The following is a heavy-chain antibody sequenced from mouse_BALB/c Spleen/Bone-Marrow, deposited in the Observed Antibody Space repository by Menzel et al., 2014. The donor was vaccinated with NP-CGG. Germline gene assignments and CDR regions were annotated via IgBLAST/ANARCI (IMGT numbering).Heavy chain of an antibody. J-gene: IGHJ2*01. CDR3: SRALYDYVLFYY. V-gene: IGHV2-9*02. Sequence: VKLMESGPGLVAPSQTLSLTCTVSGFSLTTYGVHWVRQPPGKGLEWLGVIWAGGSTNYNSALMSRLSISKDNSKSQFFLKMNSLQTDNTAIYRCSRALYDYVLFYYWNQGTTLTVSS. CDR2: IWAGGST. D-gene: IGHD2-4*01. CDR1: GFSLTTYG.